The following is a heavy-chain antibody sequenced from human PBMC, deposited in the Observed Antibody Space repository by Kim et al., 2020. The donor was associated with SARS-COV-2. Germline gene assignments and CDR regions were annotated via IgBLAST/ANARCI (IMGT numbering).Heavy chain of an antibody. Sequence: SETLSLTCTVSGGSISSGDYYWSWIRQPPGKGLEWIAYIYYSGSTYYNPSLKSRVTISVDTSKNQFSLKLSSVTAADTAVYFCARVNWNSKEGWFDPWGQGTLVTVSS. CDR2: IYYSGST. CDR1: GGSISSGDYY. V-gene: IGHV4-30-4*01. D-gene: IGHD1-7*01. J-gene: IGHJ5*02. CDR3: ARVNWNSKEGWFDP.